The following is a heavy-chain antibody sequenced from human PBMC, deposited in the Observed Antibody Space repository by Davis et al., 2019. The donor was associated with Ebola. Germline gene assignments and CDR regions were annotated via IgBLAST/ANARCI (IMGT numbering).Heavy chain of an antibody. CDR1: GFTFSSYG. V-gene: IGHV3-30*18. CDR2: LLYDGSKE. CDR3: AKDDYRQRWGGFDV. Sequence: GESLKISCAASGFTFSSYGMHWLRHAPGKGLEWVAGLLYDGSKEFYADSVKGRFTISRDNSKNTLYLQMSRLRPEDTAVYYCAKDDYRQRWGGFDVWGQGTMVTVSS. D-gene: IGHD3-16*01. J-gene: IGHJ3*01.